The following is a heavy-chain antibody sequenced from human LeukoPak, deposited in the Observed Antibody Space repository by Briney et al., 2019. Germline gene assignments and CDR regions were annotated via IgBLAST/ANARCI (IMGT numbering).Heavy chain of an antibody. D-gene: IGHD6-13*01. V-gene: IGHV4-30-4*08. CDR2: IYYSGST. CDR1: GGSISSGDYY. J-gene: IGHJ4*02. Sequence: SETLSLTCTVSGGSISSGDYYWSWIRQPPGKGLEWIGYIYYSGSTYYNPSLKSRVTISVDTSKNQFSLKLSSVTAADTAVYYCAREEQLVGAFDYWGQGALVTVSS. CDR3: AREEQLVGAFDY.